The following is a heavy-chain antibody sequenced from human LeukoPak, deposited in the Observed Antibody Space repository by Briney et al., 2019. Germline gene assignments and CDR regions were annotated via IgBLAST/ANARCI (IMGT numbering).Heavy chain of an antibody. CDR3: ARVAGPTGGY. D-gene: IGHD1-14*01. J-gene: IGHJ4*02. CDR2: ISGNGGRT. CDR1: GFTFSSYA. Sequence: GGSLRLSCAASGFTFSSYAMSWVRQAPGKGLEWVSTISGNGGRTYDADSVKGRFTISRDNSKSTLYLQMNSLRAEDTAVYYCARVAGPTGGYWGQGTLVTVSS. V-gene: IGHV3-23*01.